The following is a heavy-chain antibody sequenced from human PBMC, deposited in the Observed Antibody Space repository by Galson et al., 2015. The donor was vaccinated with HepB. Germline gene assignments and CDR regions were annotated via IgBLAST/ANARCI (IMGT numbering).Heavy chain of an antibody. V-gene: IGHV3-23*01. CDR1: GFTFSSYA. CDR3: AKDRIAARFFDY. J-gene: IGHJ4*02. D-gene: IGHD6-6*01. CDR2: ISGSGGST. Sequence: SLRLSCAASGFTFSSYAMSWVRQAPGKGLEWISAISGSGGSTYYADSVKGRFTISRDNSKNTLYLQMNSLRAEDTAVYYCAKDRIAARFFDYWGQGTLVTVSS.